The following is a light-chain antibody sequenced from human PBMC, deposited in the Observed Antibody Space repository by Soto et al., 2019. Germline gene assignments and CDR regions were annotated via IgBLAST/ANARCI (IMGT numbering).Light chain of an antibody. CDR1: QSVRSK. CDR3: QHYNNWPA. CDR2: DAS. Sequence: EIVMTQSPVTLSVSPGERATLSCRASQSVRSKLAWYQQKPGQAPRLLIYDASTRAPGVPARFSGSGSGTEFTLTISSLQSEDFAVYSCQHYNNWPALGQGTKVEIK. J-gene: IGKJ1*01. V-gene: IGKV3-15*01.